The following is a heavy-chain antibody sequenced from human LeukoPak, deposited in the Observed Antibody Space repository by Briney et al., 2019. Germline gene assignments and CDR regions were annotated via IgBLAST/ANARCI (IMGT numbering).Heavy chain of an antibody. J-gene: IGHJ6*03. Sequence: SETLCLSRAVSVGSLSSYYWRSIWQPPGRGLEWSGYIYSSGSTNYNPSLKSRVTISVDTSKNQSSLRLSSVTAADTAVYYCASTSSSWYNYYYYYMDVWGKGTTVTVSS. V-gene: IGHV4-59*01. CDR2: IYSSGST. CDR1: VGSLSSYY. D-gene: IGHD6-13*01. CDR3: ASTSSSWYNYYYYYMDV.